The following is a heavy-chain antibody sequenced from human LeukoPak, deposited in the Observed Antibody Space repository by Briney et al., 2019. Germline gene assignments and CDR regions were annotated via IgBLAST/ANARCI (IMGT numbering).Heavy chain of an antibody. J-gene: IGHJ4*02. CDR2: VSGRGGHT. CDR3: AEDGSSGGYDYFDY. V-gene: IGHV3-23*01. Sequence: GGSLRLFRAASGFTFSNYVMSWVRQAPRKGLAWVSAVSGRGGHTFHAASVKGWCTIARDNAKNTLFLQMNSLRAHDTAVSYCAEDGSSGGYDYFDYGGQGTLVTVSS. D-gene: IGHD6-19*01. CDR1: GFTFSNYV.